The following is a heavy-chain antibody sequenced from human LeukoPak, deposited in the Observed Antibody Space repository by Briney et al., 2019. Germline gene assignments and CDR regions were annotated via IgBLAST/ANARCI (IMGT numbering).Heavy chain of an antibody. J-gene: IGHJ4*02. V-gene: IGHV4-59*08. CDR3: ARRSSTRAAAAAPWYFDY. D-gene: IGHD2-2*01. CDR2: IYYSGST. CDR1: GGSISSYY. Sequence: PSETLSLTCTVSGGSISSYYWSWIRQPPGKGLEWIGYIYYSGSTNYNPSLKSRVTISVDTSKNQFSLKLSSVTAADTAVYYCARRSSTRAAAAAPWYFDYWGQGTLVIVSS.